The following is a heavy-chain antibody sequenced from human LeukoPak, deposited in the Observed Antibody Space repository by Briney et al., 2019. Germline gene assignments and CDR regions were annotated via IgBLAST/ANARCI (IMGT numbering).Heavy chain of an antibody. CDR1: GYTFTSYG. D-gene: IGHD2-2*01. CDR2: IGAYNGNT. CDR3: ASDSLRYCSSTSCRPARVRSLHDAFDI. V-gene: IGHV1-18*01. J-gene: IGHJ3*02. Sequence: GASVKVSCKASGYTFTSYGISWVRQAPGQGLEWMGWIGAYNGNTNYAQKIQGRVTMTTDTSTSTAYMELRSLRSDDTAVYYCASDSLRYCSSTSCRPARVRSLHDAFDIWGQGTMVTVSS.